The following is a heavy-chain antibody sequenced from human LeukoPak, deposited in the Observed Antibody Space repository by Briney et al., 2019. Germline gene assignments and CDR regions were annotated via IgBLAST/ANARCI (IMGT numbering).Heavy chain of an antibody. CDR1: GFTFSSYG. V-gene: IGHV3-30*18. CDR2: ISYDGSNK. Sequence: PGGSLRLSCAASGFTFSSYGMHWVRQAPGKGLEWVAVISYDGSNKYYADSVKGRFTISRDNSKNTLYLQMNSLRAEDTAVYYCAKPLTRDCYYYYGMDVWSQGTTVTVSS. J-gene: IGHJ6*02. CDR3: AKPLTRDCYYYYGMDV. D-gene: IGHD2-21*02.